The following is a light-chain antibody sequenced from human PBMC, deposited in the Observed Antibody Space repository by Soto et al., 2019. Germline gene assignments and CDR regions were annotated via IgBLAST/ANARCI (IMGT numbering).Light chain of an antibody. CDR3: CSYAGSYTWV. CDR1: XXXVGDYNY. V-gene: IGLV2-11*01. J-gene: IGLJ3*02. CDR2: AVN. Sequence: QSALTQPRSVSGSPGXXVTISCTXXXXXVGDYNYVSWYQQHPGKAPKLLIYAVNMRPSGVPDRFSGSKSGNTASLTISGLQAEDEADYSCCSYAGSYTWVFGGGTKLTVL.